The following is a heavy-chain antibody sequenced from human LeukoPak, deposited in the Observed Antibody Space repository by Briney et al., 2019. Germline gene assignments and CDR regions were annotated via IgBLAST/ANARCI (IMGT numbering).Heavy chain of an antibody. Sequence: GRSLRLSCAPSGFTVSSNYISWVRQAPGRGLEWVSVISSGGSTYYANSVKGRFAISRDNSKTTLYLQMSSVRAEDTAVYYCARDLGSMRYYYGSGSYQAFDIWGQGTMVTVSS. CDR3: ARDLGSMRYYYGSGSYQAFDI. CDR2: ISSGGST. J-gene: IGHJ3*02. D-gene: IGHD3-10*01. CDR1: GFTVSSNY. V-gene: IGHV3-53*01.